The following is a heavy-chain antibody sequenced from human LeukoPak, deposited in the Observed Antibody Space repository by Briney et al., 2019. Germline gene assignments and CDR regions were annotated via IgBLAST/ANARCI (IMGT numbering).Heavy chain of an antibody. Sequence: PGGSLGLSCAASGFTFSSYSMNWVRQAPGKGLEWVSSISSSSSYIYYADSVKGRFTISRDNAKNSLYLQMNSLRAEDTAVYYCARVASSSWANFDYWGQGTLVTVSS. J-gene: IGHJ4*02. CDR2: ISSSSSYI. CDR1: GFTFSSYS. D-gene: IGHD6-13*01. CDR3: ARVASSSWANFDY. V-gene: IGHV3-21*01.